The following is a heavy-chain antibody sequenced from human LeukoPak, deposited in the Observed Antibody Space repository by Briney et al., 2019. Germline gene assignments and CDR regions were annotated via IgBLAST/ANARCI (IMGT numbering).Heavy chain of an antibody. D-gene: IGHD5-18*01. Sequence: GGSLRLSCAGSGFTFSNFNINRDRQAPGKGLEWVSSISPSSHYIYYADSVRGRFTSSRDNARNSLYLQMNSLRDEDTAVYYCARDRHTAMVYYYYYMDVWGTGTTVTVSS. CDR1: GFTFSNFN. J-gene: IGHJ6*03. V-gene: IGHV3-21*04. CDR3: ARDRHTAMVYYYYYMDV. CDR2: ISPSSHYI.